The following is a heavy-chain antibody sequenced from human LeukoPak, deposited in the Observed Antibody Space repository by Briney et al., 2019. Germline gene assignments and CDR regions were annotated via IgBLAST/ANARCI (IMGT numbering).Heavy chain of an antibody. J-gene: IGHJ2*01. CDR2: IYYSGST. V-gene: IGHV4-28*01. CDR1: GYFTRRRNW. D-gene: IGHD1-1*01. CDR3: SRTRVTTGLTCDL. Sequence: SETLSLTCDLSGYFTRRRNWWGWLRQPPGKALEWIGYIYYSGSTYYNPSLKSRVTMSVDTSKNLFSLKLNSVTAVDTALYYCSRTRVTTGLTCDLWGRGTLVTVSS.